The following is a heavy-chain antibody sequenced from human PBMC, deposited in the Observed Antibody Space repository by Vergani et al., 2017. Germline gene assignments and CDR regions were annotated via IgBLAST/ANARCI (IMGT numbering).Heavy chain of an antibody. Sequence: EVQLVESGGGLVQPGRSLRLSCAASGFTFDDYAMHWVRQAPGKGLEWVSGSSWNSCSIGYADSVKGRFTIYRDNAKNSLYLQMNSLRAEDTVLYYCAKASGSYYSSETYFDYWGQGTLVTVSS. D-gene: IGHD1-26*01. CDR1: GFTFDDYA. CDR3: AKASGSYYSSETYFDY. CDR2: SSWNSCSI. V-gene: IGHV3-9*01. J-gene: IGHJ4*02.